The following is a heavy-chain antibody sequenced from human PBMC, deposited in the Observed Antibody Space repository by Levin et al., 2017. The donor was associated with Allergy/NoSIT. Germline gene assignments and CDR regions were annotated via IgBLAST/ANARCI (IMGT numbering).Heavy chain of an antibody. CDR1: GFTFDDYT. V-gene: IGHV3-43*01. CDR3: AKGGLTWSNYYYYMDV. D-gene: IGHD1-26*01. J-gene: IGHJ6*03. CDR2: ISWDGGST. Sequence: GGSLRLSCAASGFTFDDYTMHWVRQAPGKGLEWVSLISWDGGSTYYADSVKGRFTISRDNSKNSLYLQMNSLRTEDTALYYCAKGGLTWSNYYYYMDVWGKGTTVTVSS.